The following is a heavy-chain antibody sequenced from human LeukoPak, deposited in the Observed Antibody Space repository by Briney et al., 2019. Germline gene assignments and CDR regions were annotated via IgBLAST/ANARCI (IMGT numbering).Heavy chain of an antibody. J-gene: IGHJ4*02. CDR1: GYSISSGYY. CDR2: IYHSGST. CDR3: ARDWGSAHFDY. V-gene: IGHV4-38-2*02. Sequence: SETLSLTRTVSGYSISSGYYWGWIRQPPGKGLEWIGSIYHSGSTYYNPSLKSRVTIPVDTSKNQFSLKLSSVTAADTAVYYCARDWGSAHFDYWGQGTLVTVSS. D-gene: IGHD7-27*01.